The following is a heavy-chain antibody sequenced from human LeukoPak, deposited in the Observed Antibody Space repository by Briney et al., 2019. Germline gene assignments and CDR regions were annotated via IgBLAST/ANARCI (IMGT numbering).Heavy chain of an antibody. CDR1: GGSMSSFY. D-gene: IGHD4-17*01. V-gene: IGHV4-59*12. Sequence: PSETLSLTCTVSGGSMSSFYWSWIRQPPGKGLEWIGYIYHSGSTYYNPSLKSRVTISVDRSKNQFSLKLSSVTAADTAVYYCARSYGDYIFDYWGQGTLVTVSS. CDR3: ARSYGDYIFDY. CDR2: IYHSGST. J-gene: IGHJ4*02.